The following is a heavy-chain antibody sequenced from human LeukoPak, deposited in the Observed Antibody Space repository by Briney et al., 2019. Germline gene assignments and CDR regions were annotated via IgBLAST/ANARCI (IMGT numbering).Heavy chain of an antibody. Sequence: GGSLRLSCAASGFTFSSYGMHWVRQAPGKGLEWVAVISYDGSNKYYADSVKGRFTISRDNSKNTLYLQMNSLRAEDTAVYYCAKESAPDCSGGSCYGKLRDPDYYFDYWGQGTLVTVSS. D-gene: IGHD2-15*01. J-gene: IGHJ4*02. CDR3: AKESAPDCSGGSCYGKLRDPDYYFDY. CDR2: ISYDGSNK. V-gene: IGHV3-30*18. CDR1: GFTFSSYG.